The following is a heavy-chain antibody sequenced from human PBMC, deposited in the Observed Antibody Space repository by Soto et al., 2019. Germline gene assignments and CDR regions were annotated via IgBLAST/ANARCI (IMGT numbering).Heavy chain of an antibody. J-gene: IGHJ4*02. V-gene: IGHV4-39*01. Sequence: SETLSLTCTVSGGSVSSSSYYWGWVRQPPGKGLERIGSVYYSGSTYYNPSLESRVTISVDKSKNQFSLKLMSLSAADTAVYFCGRLEGLATIPYYFDYWGQGALVTVSS. CDR1: GGSVSSSSYY. D-gene: IGHD3-9*01. CDR3: GRLEGLATIPYYFDY. CDR2: VYYSGST.